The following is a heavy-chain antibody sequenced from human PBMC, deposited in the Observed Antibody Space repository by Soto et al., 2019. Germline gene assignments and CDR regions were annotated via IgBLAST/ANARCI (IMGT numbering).Heavy chain of an antibody. CDR1: GFSLSTTGVG. CDR3: VQSRCGGDCLQSYSSHSYYGLDV. Sequence: QITLKESGPTLVKPTQTLTLTCSFSGFSLSTTGVGVGWIRQPPGKAVEWLALIYWDDDKRYNPSLNSRLTITKDTSKNQVVLAMTNMDPVDTATYYCVQSRCGGDCLQSYSSHSYYGLDVWGQGTTVTVSS. V-gene: IGHV2-5*02. D-gene: IGHD2-21*02. CDR2: IYWDDDK. J-gene: IGHJ6*02.